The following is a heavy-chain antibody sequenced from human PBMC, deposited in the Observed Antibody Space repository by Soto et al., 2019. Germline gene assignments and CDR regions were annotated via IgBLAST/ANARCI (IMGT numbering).Heavy chain of an antibody. CDR3: AKDGYCSSTSCYWRVAVAFDY. D-gene: IGHD2-2*01. V-gene: IGHV3-23*01. CDR1: GFTFSSYA. CDR2: ISGSGGST. Sequence: EVQLLESGGGLVQPGGSLRLSCAASGFTFSSYAMSWVRQAPGKGLEWVSAISGSGGSTYYADSVKGRFTISRDNSKNTLYLQMNSLRAEDTAVYYCAKDGYCSSTSCYWRVAVAFDYWGQGTLVTVSS. J-gene: IGHJ4*02.